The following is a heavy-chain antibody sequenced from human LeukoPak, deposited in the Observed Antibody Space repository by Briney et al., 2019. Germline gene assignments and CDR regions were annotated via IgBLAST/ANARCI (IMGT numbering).Heavy chain of an antibody. CDR1: GFSLSTSGVG. D-gene: IGHD3-22*01. CDR3: AHRTTHYYKKCNWFDP. J-gene: IGHJ5*02. V-gene: IGHV2-5*02. CDR2: IYWDDDK. Sequence: ESGPTLVKPTQTLTLTCTFSGFSLSTSGVGVGWIRQPPGKALEWLALIYWDDDKRYSPSLKSRLTITKDTSKNQVVLTMTNMDPVDTATYYCAHRTTHYYKKCNWFDPWGQGTLVTVSS.